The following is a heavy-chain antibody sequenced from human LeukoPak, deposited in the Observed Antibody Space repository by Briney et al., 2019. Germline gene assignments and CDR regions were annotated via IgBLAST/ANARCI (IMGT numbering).Heavy chain of an antibody. CDR1: GGSISSYY. CDR3: ARDTGDSSGYYLDDAFDI. D-gene: IGHD3-22*01. J-gene: IGHJ3*02. V-gene: IGHV4-59*01. Sequence: PSETLSLTSTVSGGSISSYYWSWIRQPPGKGLEWIGYIYYSGSTNYNPSLKSRVTISVDTTKNQFSLKLSSVTAADMAVYYCARDTGDSSGYYLDDAFDIWGQGTMVTVSS. CDR2: IYYSGST.